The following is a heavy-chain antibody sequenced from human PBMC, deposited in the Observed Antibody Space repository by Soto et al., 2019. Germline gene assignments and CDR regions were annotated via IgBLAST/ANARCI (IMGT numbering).Heavy chain of an antibody. J-gene: IGHJ6*03. CDR3: ARGRGSSGYCSSTSCYENYMDV. CDR2: ISSSSSYI. CDR1: GFTFSSYS. V-gene: IGHV3-21*01. D-gene: IGHD2-2*01. Sequence: GGSLRLSCAASGFTFSSYSMNWVRQAPGKGLEWVSSISSSSSYIYYADSVKGRFTISRDNAKNSLYLQMNSLRAEDTAVYYCARGRGSSGYCSSTSCYENYMDVWGKGTTVTVSS.